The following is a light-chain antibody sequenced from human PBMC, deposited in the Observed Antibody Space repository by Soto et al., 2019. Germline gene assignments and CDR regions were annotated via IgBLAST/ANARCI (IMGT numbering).Light chain of an antibody. Sequence: EIVMTQSPATLSVSPGERATLSCRASQSVSSNLAWYQQKPGQAPRLLIYGTSTRATAVTARFSGSGSGTEFTLTISSLQSEDFAVYYCQQYNNWSPLTFGGGTKVEIK. CDR2: GTS. CDR3: QQYNNWSPLT. V-gene: IGKV3-15*01. CDR1: QSVSSN. J-gene: IGKJ4*01.